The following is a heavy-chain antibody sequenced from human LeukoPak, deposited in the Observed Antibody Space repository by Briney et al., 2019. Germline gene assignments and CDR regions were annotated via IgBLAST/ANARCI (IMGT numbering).Heavy chain of an antibody. J-gene: IGHJ6*03. CDR1: GYTFTGCY. CDR3: ARGGTAMVSSAYYYCYTDV. CDR2: IIHNSGGT. V-gene: IGHV1-2*02. D-gene: IGHD5-18*01. Sequence: ASLSVSCTASGYTFTGCYMCWGRQAPGGRVEWRGWIIHNSGGTNYTQTLQSRVTITRDTSISTACMELSRLRAADTAVYYCARGGTAMVSSAYYYCYTDVWGKGTTVTVSS.